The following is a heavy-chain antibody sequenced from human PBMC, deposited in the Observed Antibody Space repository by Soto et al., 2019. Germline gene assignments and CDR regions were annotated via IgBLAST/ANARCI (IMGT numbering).Heavy chain of an antibody. CDR2: ISSSSSTI. D-gene: IGHD3-10*01. CDR1: GFTFSSYS. Sequence: EVQLVESGGGLVQPGGSLRLSCAASGFTFSSYSMNWVRQAPGKGLEWVSYISSSSSTIYYADSVKGRFTISRDNAKNSLYLQMNSLRAEDTAVYYCARAVGIWFGELLVYFDLWGRGTLVTVSS. CDR3: ARAVGIWFGELLVYFDL. V-gene: IGHV3-48*01. J-gene: IGHJ2*01.